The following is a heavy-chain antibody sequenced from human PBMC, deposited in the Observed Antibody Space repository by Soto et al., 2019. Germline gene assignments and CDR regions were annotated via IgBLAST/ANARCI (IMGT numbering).Heavy chain of an antibody. CDR3: ARDRIKNYGSGSHYPYYYGMDV. CDR1: GYTFTGYY. CDR2: INPNSGGT. D-gene: IGHD3-10*01. Sequence: GASVKDSCKASGYTFTGYYMHWVRQAPGQGLEWMGWINPNSGGTNYAQKFQGWVTMTRDTSISTAYMELSRLRSDDTAVYYCARDRIKNYGSGSHYPYYYGMDVWGQGTTVTVSS. V-gene: IGHV1-2*04. J-gene: IGHJ6*02.